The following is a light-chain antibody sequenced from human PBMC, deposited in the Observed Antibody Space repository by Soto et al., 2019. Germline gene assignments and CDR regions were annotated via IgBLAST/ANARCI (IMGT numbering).Light chain of an antibody. CDR2: EVT. V-gene: IGLV2-14*01. CDR1: SSDIGAYNY. J-gene: IGLJ1*01. CDR3: SSYSSAVAFV. Sequence: QSALTQPASVSGSPGQSITISCTGTSSDIGAYNYVSWYQQHPGKAPKLMIYEVTNRPSGISDRFSASRSGNTASLSISGLQAEDEADYFCSSYSSAVAFVFATGTKVTVL.